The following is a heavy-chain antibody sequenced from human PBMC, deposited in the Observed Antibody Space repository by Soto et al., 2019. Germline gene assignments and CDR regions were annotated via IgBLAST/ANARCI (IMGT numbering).Heavy chain of an antibody. Sequence: HVPLVQSGGELKKPGASVKVSCNTSGYTFNTYFITWVRQAPGQGLEWMGWISPHNGNTNYAEKFQGRVTMTADTITKTAYMELRNLRIDDTAVYYCARDTGNSFDYWGQGTPVTVSS. J-gene: IGHJ4*02. CDR2: ISPHNGNT. CDR1: GYTFNTYF. CDR3: ARDTGNSFDY. V-gene: IGHV1-18*01.